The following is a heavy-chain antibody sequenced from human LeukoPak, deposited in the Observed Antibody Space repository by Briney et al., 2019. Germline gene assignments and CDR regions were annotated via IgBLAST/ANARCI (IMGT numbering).Heavy chain of an antibody. J-gene: IGHJ4*02. D-gene: IGHD2-15*01. CDR2: ISSSSSYI. V-gene: IGHV3-21*01. CDR1: GFTFSSYS. CDR3: ARGSSRYCSSGSCYYFDY. Sequence: PGGSLRLSCAASGFTFSSYSMNWVRQAPGKGLEWVSSISSSSSYIYYADSVKGRFTISRDNAKNSLYLQMNSLRAEDTAVYYCARGSSRYCSSGSCYYFDYWGQGTLVTVSS.